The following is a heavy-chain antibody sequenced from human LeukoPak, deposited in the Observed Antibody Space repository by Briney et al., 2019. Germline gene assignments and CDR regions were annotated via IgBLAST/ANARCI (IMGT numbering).Heavy chain of an antibody. Sequence: SETLSLTCTVSGGSISSSSYYWGWIRQPPGKGLEWIGNIYYSGSTYYNPSLKSRVTISVDTSKNQFSLKLSSVTAADTAVYYCARPGLAARPYYYYGMDVWGQGTTITVSS. CDR3: ARPGLAARPYYYYGMDV. V-gene: IGHV4-39*01. CDR1: GGSISSSSYY. J-gene: IGHJ6*02. CDR2: IYYSGST. D-gene: IGHD6-6*01.